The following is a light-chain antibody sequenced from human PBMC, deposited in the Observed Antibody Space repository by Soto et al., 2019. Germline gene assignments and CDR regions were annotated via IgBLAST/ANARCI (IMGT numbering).Light chain of an antibody. Sequence: EIVLTQSPGTLSLSPGERATLSCKTSQSVSSSYLAWYQQKPGQAPRLLVYGASSRATGIPDRFSGSGSGTDFTLTIDRLGPGDFAVYYCQQYSSSRAFGQGTKVEIK. V-gene: IGKV3-20*01. J-gene: IGKJ1*01. CDR1: QSVSSSY. CDR2: GAS. CDR3: QQYSSSRA.